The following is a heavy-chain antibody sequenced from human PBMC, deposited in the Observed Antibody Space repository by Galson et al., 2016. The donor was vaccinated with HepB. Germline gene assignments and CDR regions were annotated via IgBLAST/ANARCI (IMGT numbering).Heavy chain of an antibody. CDR2: INTGGDT. D-gene: IGHD3-10*01. J-gene: IGHJ4*02. CDR1: VITVSDTY. Sequence: SLRLSCAASVITVSDTYMIWVRQAPGTGLEWVSGINTGGDTYYADPVKGRFTISRDNSKNTLYLQMNNLRAEDAAIYYCAARPGRQFWPAPLDFWGQGTLVTVSS. CDR3: AARPGRQFWPAPLDF. V-gene: IGHV3-53*01.